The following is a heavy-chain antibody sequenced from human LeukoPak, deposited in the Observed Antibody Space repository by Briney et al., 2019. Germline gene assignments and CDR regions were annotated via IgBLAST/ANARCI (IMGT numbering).Heavy chain of an antibody. CDR1: GYSFTSYW. Sequence: GESLKISCKGSGYSFTSYWIGWVRQMPGKGLEWMGRIDPGDSYTNYSPSFQGHVTISTDKSIGTAYLQWSSLKASDTAMYYCARERWLVGPDYWGQGTLVTVSS. D-gene: IGHD6-19*01. CDR3: ARERWLVGPDY. V-gene: IGHV5-10-1*01. CDR2: IDPGDSYT. J-gene: IGHJ4*02.